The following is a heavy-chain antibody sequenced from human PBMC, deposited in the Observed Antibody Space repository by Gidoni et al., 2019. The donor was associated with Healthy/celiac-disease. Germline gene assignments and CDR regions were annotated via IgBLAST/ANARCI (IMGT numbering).Heavy chain of an antibody. D-gene: IGHD1-7*01. Sequence: GGGLVQPGGSLRLSCAASGFTFSSYSMNWVRQAPGKGLEWVSYISSSSSTIYYADSVKGRFTISRDNAKNSLYLQMNSLRDEDTAVYYCARDLRGNSDIQNWFDPWGQGTLVTVSS. CDR1: GFTFSSYS. V-gene: IGHV3-48*02. CDR2: ISSSSSTI. J-gene: IGHJ5*02. CDR3: ARDLRGNSDIQNWFDP.